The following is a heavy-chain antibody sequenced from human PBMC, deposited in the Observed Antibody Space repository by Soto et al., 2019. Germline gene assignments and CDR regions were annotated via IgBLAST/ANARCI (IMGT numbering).Heavy chain of an antibody. CDR3: AKDMTSGSYLGAFDI. J-gene: IGHJ3*02. Sequence: EVQLVESGGGLVQPGRSLRLSCAASGFTFDDYAMHWVRQAPGKGLEWVSGISWNSGSIGYADSVKGRFTISIDNAKNSLYLQMNSLRAEDTALYYCAKDMTSGSYLGAFDIWGQGTMVTVSS. D-gene: IGHD1-26*01. V-gene: IGHV3-9*01. CDR2: ISWNSGSI. CDR1: GFTFDDYA.